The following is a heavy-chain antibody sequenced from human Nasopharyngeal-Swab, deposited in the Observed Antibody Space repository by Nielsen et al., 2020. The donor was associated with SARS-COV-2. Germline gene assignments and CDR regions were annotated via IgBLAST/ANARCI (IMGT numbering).Heavy chain of an antibody. J-gene: IGHJ4*02. CDR2: IWYDGSNK. D-gene: IGHD5-12*01. CDR3: ARDFRFGGYDSYDY. CDR1: GFVLSNHG. V-gene: IGHV3-33*01. Sequence: GESLKISCVASGFVLSNHGMHWVRQAPGKGLEWVALIWYDGSNKNYADSVKGRFTISRDDSKNTGYLQMNSLRAEDTAVYYCARDFRFGGYDSYDYWGQGTLVTVSS.